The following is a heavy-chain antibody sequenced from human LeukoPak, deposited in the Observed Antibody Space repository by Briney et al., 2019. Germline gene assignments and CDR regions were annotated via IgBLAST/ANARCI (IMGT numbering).Heavy chain of an antibody. D-gene: IGHD6-19*01. CDR3: ARRGSGYDY. Sequence: PSETLSLTCTVSGYSISSGYYWGWIRQPPGKGLEWIGSIYHSGSTYYNPSLKSRVTISVDTSKNQFSLKLSSVTAADTAVYYCARRGSGYDYWGQGTLVTVSS. CDR1: GYSISSGYY. V-gene: IGHV4-38-2*02. CDR2: IYHSGST. J-gene: IGHJ4*02.